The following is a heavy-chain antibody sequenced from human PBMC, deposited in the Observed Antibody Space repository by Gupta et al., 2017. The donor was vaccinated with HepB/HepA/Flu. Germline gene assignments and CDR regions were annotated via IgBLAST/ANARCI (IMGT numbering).Heavy chain of an antibody. V-gene: IGHV4-39*02. CDR3: ERAEYLVVIVKHPYWFEY. J-gene: IGHJ5*01. CDR1: GGSISSTSHS. Sequence: VPGLVKPSETLYLTCTVSGGSISSTSHSWGWIRQAPGKGLEWVGSLFHTWSTHYNPSLRSRVTISVDTSKNHFSRSLTSVTASDTAIYYCERAEYLVVIVKHPYWFEYWGPGARVTGSS. D-gene: IGHD3-16*02. CDR2: LFHTWST.